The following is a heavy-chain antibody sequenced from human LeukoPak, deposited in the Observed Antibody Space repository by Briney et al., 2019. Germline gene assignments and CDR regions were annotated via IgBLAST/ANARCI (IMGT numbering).Heavy chain of an antibody. CDR3: ARDKYCSSTSCYILGLDV. D-gene: IGHD2-2*02. Sequence: GGSLRLSCAASGFTFSDYYMSWIRQAPGKGLEWVSYISSSGSTIYYADSVKGRFTISWDNAKNSLYLQMNSLRAEDTAVYYCARDKYCSSTSCYILGLDVWGQGTTVTVSS. V-gene: IGHV3-11*01. CDR2: ISSSGSTI. CDR1: GFTFSDYY. J-gene: IGHJ6*02.